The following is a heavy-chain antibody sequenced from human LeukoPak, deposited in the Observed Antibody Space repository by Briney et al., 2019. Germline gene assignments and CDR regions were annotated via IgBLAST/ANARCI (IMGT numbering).Heavy chain of an antibody. D-gene: IGHD3-10*01. J-gene: IGHJ4*02. CDR2: IKQDGSEK. CDR3: AKDGWFGEGPFDY. Sequence: GGSLRLSCAASGFTFSSYWMSWVRQAPGKGLEWVANIKQDGSEKYYVDSVKGRFTISRDNSKNTLYLQMNSLRAEDTAVYYCAKDGWFGEGPFDYWGQGTLVTVSS. V-gene: IGHV3-7*01. CDR1: GFTFSSYW.